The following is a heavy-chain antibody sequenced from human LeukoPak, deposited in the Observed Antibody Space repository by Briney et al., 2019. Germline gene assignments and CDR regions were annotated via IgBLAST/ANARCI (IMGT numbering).Heavy chain of an antibody. CDR2: VIPFLGTT. CDR3: ARGPSSDLRTGFFFGYFDD. Sequence: SVKGSCKASGGTFSNDAVSWVRQAPGEGLKWMGRVIPFLGTTNYAHNFQGRVTITADQDTQTAYMELRSLRSEDTAVYFCARGPSSDLRTGFFFGYFDDWGQGTLITVSS. CDR1: GGTFSNDA. V-gene: IGHV1-69*11. D-gene: IGHD3/OR15-3a*01. J-gene: IGHJ4*02.